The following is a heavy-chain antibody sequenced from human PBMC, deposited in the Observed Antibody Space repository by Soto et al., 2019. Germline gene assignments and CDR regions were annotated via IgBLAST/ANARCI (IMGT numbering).Heavy chain of an antibody. V-gene: IGHV4-39*01. CDR2: ST. CDR1: GYTFTSDGIS. J-gene: IGHJ4*02. Sequence: LSCTASGYTFTSDGISWVRQAPGQGLEWMGWSTYYNPSLKSRVTISIDTSKNQFSLKLSSVTAADTAVYYCASHDIGYSYGFVQDYWGQGTLVTVPS. CDR3: ASHDIGYSYGFVQDY. D-gene: IGHD5-18*01.